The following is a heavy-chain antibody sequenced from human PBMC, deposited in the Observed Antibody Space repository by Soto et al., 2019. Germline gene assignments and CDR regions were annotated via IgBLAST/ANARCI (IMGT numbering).Heavy chain of an antibody. CDR2: ISAYTGDA. V-gene: IGHV1-18*01. CDR3: ARGGGALDV. Sequence: QVKLVQSGTEVKKPGATVKVSCKASGYIVNKYGINWVRQAPGQGLEWMGCISAYTGDATYSQRLQDRVTMTTDTSANIAYMELNNLESDDTGVYFCARGGGALDVWGQGTLVTVSS. J-gene: IGHJ3*01. CDR1: GYIVNKYG.